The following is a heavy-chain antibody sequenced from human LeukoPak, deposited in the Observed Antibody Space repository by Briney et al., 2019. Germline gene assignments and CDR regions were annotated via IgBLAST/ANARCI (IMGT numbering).Heavy chain of an antibody. CDR1: GGSINNYY. J-gene: IGHJ4*02. CDR3: ARSGAEQWLVVFDS. V-gene: IGHV4-4*07. D-gene: IGHD6-19*01. CDR2: VYSSGST. Sequence: SETLSLTCTVSGGSINNYYWSWIRQTAGKGLEWIGHVYSSGSTNYNPSLRSRLTVSVDTSKNQFSLKLNSVTAADTAVYCARSGAEQWLVVFDSWGQGTPVTVSS.